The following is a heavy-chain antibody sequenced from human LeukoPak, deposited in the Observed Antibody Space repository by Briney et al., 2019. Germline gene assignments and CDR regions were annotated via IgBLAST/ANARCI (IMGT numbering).Heavy chain of an antibody. J-gene: IGHJ3*02. CDR2: IKQDGSEK. CDR1: GFTFSSYW. CDR3: ASSRIFGVVHDAFDI. V-gene: IGHV3-7*01. Sequence: GGSLRLSCAASGFTFSSYWMSWVRQAPGKGLEWVANIKQDGSEKYYVDSVKGRFTISRDNAKNSLYLQMNSLRAEDTAVYYCASSRIFGVVHDAFDIWGQGTMVTVSS. D-gene: IGHD3-3*01.